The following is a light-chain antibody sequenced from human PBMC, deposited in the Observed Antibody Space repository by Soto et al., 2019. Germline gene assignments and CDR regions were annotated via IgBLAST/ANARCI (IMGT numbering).Light chain of an antibody. J-gene: IGLJ1*01. V-gene: IGLV2-14*01. CDR2: GVT. CDR1: SSDICDYNY. CDR3: GSFSGSTTHV. Sequence: QSALTQPASVSGSPGQSINLSCTGTSSDICDYNYVSWYKHDPGQAPRLMIYGVTNRPSGISDRFSASKSGNTASLTISGLQAEDDAGDYCGSFSGSTTHVFGTGTKVTVL.